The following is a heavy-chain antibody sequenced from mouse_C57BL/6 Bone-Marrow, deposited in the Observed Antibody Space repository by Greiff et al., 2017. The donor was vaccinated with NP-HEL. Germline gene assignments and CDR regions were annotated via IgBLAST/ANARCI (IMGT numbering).Heavy chain of an antibody. V-gene: IGHV5-6*01. CDR2: ISSGGGYT. CDR1: GFTFSSYG. D-gene: IGHD2-5*01. CDR3: ARHYYSNYFDY. J-gene: IGHJ2*01. Sequence: EVRLVESGGDLVKPGGSLKLSCAASGFTFSSYGMSWVRQTPDKRLEWVATISSGGGYTYYPDSVKGRFTISRDNATNTLYLQMSRLKSEYTAMYYCARHYYSNYFDYWGQGTTLTVSS.